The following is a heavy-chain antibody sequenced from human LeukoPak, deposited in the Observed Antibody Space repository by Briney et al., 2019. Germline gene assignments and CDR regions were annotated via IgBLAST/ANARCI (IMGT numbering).Heavy chain of an antibody. CDR2: INWNSRSI. D-gene: IGHD5-12*01. Sequence: GGSLRLSCAASGFTFDDYAMHWVRQAPGKGLEWVSGINWNSRSIGYADSVKGRFTISRDSAKNSLYLQMNSLRAEDTALYYCAKGRGDIVATIDYWGQGTLVTVSS. J-gene: IGHJ4*02. CDR1: GFTFDDYA. V-gene: IGHV3-9*01. CDR3: AKGRGDIVATIDY.